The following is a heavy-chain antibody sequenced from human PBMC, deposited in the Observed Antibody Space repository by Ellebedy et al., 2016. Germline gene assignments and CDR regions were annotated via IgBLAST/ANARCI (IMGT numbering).Heavy chain of an antibody. CDR2: ISWNSKSR. J-gene: IGHJ5*01. D-gene: IGHD1-26*01. CDR1: GFTFVDYA. V-gene: IGHV3-9*01. Sequence: GGSLRLXXAASGFTFVDYALHWVRQAPGKGLEWVSGISWNSKSRGYADSVKGRFTVSRDNAKNSLYLQMNSLRVEDTAFYYCAKDHSGGVGASLTWVDSWGQGTLVIVSS. CDR3: AKDHSGGVGASLTWVDS.